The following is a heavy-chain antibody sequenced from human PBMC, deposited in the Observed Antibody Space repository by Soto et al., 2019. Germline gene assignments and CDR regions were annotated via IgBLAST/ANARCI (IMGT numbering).Heavy chain of an antibody. CDR1: GFTFRSYA. Sequence: GGSLRLSCAASGFTFRSYAMSWVRQAPGKGLEWVSAIRRDGSNTYYADSVRGRFTISRHNSKKTLYLQMNSLRAEDTAVYYCARDGVGATTYFGYFDYWGQGTLVTVSS. CDR3: ARDGVGATTYFGYFDY. J-gene: IGHJ4*02. CDR2: IRRDGSNT. D-gene: IGHD1-26*01. V-gene: IGHV3-23*01.